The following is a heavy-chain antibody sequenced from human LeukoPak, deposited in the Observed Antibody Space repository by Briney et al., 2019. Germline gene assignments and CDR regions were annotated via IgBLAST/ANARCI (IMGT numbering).Heavy chain of an antibody. CDR1: GFTFSTYS. CDR2: ISSNSNYI. V-gene: IGHV3-21*01. D-gene: IGHD4-17*01. Sequence: PGGSLRLSCAGSGFTFSTYSMNWVRQAPGKGLEWVSSISSNSNYIYYADSVKGRFTISRDNVKNSLYLQMNSLRAEDTAMYYCARDPTVTTSFFDYWGQGTLVTVSS. CDR3: ARDPTVTTSFFDY. J-gene: IGHJ4*02.